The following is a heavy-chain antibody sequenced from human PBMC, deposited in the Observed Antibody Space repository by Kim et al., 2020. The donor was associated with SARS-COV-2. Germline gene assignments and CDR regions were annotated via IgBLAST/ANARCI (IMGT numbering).Heavy chain of an antibody. J-gene: IGHJ4*02. CDR1: GYTFTGYY. D-gene: IGHD6-6*01. CDR2: IKTKSGAT. Sequence: ASVKVSCKASGYTFTGYYMHWVRQAPGQGLEWMGRIKTKSGATNYAQKFQGRVTMTRDTSSSTAYMEVRRLRSDDTAVYYCARPSSSSNYYFDYWGQGTLVTVSS. V-gene: IGHV1-2*06. CDR3: ARPSSSSNYYFDY.